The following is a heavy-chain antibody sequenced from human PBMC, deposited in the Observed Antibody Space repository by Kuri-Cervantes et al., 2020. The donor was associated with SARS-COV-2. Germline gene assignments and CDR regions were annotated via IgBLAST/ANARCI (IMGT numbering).Heavy chain of an antibody. CDR1: GFTFSSYS. V-gene: IGHV3-21*01. D-gene: IGHD7-27*01. CDR2: ISSSSSYI. CDR3: ARDPWGWYFDL. J-gene: IGHJ2*01. Sequence: GESLKISCAASGFTFSSYSMNWVRQAPGKGLEWVSSISSSSSYIYYADSVEGRFTISRDNAKNSLYLQMNSLRAEDTAVYYCARDPWGWYFDLWGRGTLVTVSS.